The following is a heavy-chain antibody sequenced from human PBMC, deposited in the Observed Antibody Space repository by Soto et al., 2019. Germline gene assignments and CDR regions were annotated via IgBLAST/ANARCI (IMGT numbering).Heavy chain of an antibody. CDR1: GYTFTGHY. D-gene: IGHD1-26*01. CDR3: GRGRSGQIVVFY. J-gene: IGHJ4*02. V-gene: IGHV1-2*02. CDR2: IGPESGAT. Sequence: SVKVSCKASGYTFTGHYIHWVRQAPEQGPEWMGEIGPESGATRYAQKFQGRVTMTRDTSITTVYMELKNLSPDDTAVYYCGRGRSGQIVVFYWGQGTPVTVSS.